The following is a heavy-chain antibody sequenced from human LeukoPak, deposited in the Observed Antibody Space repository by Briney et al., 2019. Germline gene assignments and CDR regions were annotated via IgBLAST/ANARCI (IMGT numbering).Heavy chain of an antibody. CDR1: GFTFSTYW. CDR3: AREIGSAARGR. J-gene: IGHJ4*02. V-gene: IGHV3-7*05. CDR2: IKEDGSEM. D-gene: IGHD6-13*01. Sequence: PGGSLRLSCAASGFTFSTYWMTWVRQAPGKGLEWVANIKEDGSEMRYVDSVKGRFTISRDNAKNSLYLQMNSLRAEDTAVYYCAREIGSAARGRWGQGTLVTVSS.